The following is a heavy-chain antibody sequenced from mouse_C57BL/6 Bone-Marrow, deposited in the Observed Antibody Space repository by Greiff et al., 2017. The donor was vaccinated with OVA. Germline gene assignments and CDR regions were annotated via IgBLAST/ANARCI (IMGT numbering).Heavy chain of an antibody. CDR3: AREDSSMDY. D-gene: IGHD3-2*01. J-gene: IGHJ4*01. Sequence: EVQLVESGGGLVKPGGSLKLSCAASGFTFSSYAMSWVRQTPEKRLEWVATISDGGSYTYYPDNVKGRFTISRDNAKNNLYLQMSHLKSEDTAMYYCAREDSSMDYWGQGTSVTVSS. CDR2: ISDGGSYT. V-gene: IGHV5-4*01. CDR1: GFTFSSYA.